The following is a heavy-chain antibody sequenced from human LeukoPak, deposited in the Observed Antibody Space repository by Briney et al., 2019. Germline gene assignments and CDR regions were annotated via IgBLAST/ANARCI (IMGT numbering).Heavy chain of an antibody. CDR3: ARGRYSSGWYAY. J-gene: IGHJ4*02. V-gene: IGHV4-39*07. CDR2: FYYSRST. CDR1: GGSISSSGYY. Sequence: PSETLSLTCTVSGGSISSSGYYWGWIRQPPGKGLEWIGSFYYSRSTYYNPSLKSRVTISVDTSKNQFSLKLSSVTAADTAVYYCARGRYSSGWYAYWDQGTLVTVSS. D-gene: IGHD6-19*01.